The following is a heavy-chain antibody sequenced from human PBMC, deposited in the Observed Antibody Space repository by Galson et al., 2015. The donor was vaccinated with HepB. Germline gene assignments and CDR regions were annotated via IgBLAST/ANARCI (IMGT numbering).Heavy chain of an antibody. CDR3: ARGGSSSPSGFDY. CDR1: GFTFSSYS. J-gene: IGHJ4*02. CDR2: ISSSSSYI. D-gene: IGHD6-13*01. Sequence: SLRLSCAASGFTFSSYSMNWVRQASGKGLEWVSSISSSSSYIYYADSVKGRFTISRDNAKNSLYLQMNSLRAEDTAVYYCARGGSSSPSGFDYWGQGTLVTVSS. V-gene: IGHV3-21*01.